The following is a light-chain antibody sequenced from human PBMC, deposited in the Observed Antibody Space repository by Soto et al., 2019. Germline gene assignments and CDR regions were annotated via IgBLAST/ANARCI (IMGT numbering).Light chain of an antibody. V-gene: IGKV3-11*01. CDR1: QSLTSS. Sequence: EIVLTQSPATLSLSPGERATLSCRASQSLTSSLVWYQQKPGQAPRLLIYDASNRATGIPARFSGSGSGTEFTLTIASLQPDDFATYYCQQYETFSGTFGPGTKVEI. CDR2: DAS. CDR3: QQYETFSGT. J-gene: IGKJ1*01.